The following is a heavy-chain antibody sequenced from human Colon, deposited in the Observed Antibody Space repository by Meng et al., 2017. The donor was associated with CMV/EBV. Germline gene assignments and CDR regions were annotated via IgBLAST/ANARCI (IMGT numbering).Heavy chain of an antibody. D-gene: IGHD3-3*01. CDR1: GFIFGDYA. V-gene: IGHV3-23*01. J-gene: IGHJ4*01. CDR3: ARGTQYSDFWSGFPY. Sequence: SCAASGFIFGDYAMTWVRQAPGKGLEWVASIIGSGFYTYYADSVKGRFIISRDNPRNTLDLQMSNLTAEDTALYYCARGTQYSDFWSGFPYWGHGTLVTVSS. CDR2: IIGSGFYT.